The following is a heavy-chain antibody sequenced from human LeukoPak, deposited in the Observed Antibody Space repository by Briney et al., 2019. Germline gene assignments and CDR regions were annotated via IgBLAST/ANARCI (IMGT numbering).Heavy chain of an antibody. CDR3: ARENWGYDSSGYYYVLNFDY. V-gene: IGHV4-34*01. CDR2: INHSGST. Sequence: PSETLSLTCAVYGGSFSGYYWSWIRQPPGKGLEWIGEINHSGSTNYNPSLKSRVTISVDTSKNQFSLKLSSVTAADTAVYYCARENWGYDSSGYYYVLNFDYWGQGTLVTVSS. D-gene: IGHD3-22*01. J-gene: IGHJ4*02. CDR1: GGSFSGYY.